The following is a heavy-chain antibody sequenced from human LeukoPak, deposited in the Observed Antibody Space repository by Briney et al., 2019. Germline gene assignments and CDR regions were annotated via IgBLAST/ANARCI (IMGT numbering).Heavy chain of an antibody. Sequence: PSETLSLTCTVSGGSTSSSSYYWGWIRQPPGKGLEWIGGIYYSGSTYYNPSLKSRVTISVDTSKNQFSLKLSSVTAADTAVYYCASYRKGDGYAYFDYWGQGTLVTVSS. J-gene: IGHJ4*02. V-gene: IGHV4-39*01. CDR3: ASYRKGDGYAYFDY. CDR2: IYYSGST. CDR1: GGSTSSSSYY. D-gene: IGHD5-24*01.